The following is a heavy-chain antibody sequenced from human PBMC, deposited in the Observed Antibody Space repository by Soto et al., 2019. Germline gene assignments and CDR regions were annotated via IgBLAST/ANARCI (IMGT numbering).Heavy chain of an antibody. J-gene: IGHJ4*02. CDR3: ARGSYYDILTGSDY. CDR2: ISYDGSNK. D-gene: IGHD3-9*01. CDR1: GFTFSSYA. Sequence: GGSLRLSCAASGFTFSSYAMHWVRQAPGKGLEWVAVISYDGSNKYYADSVKGRFTISRDNSKNTLYLQMNSLRAEDTAVYYCARGSYYDILTGSDYWGQGTLVTVSS. V-gene: IGHV3-30-3*01.